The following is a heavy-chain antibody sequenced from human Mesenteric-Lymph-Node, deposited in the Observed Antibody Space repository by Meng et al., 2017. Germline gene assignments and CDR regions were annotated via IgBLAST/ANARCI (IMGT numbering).Heavy chain of an antibody. V-gene: IGHV4-59*01. CDR3: ARGPPGYSSSFVLGY. CDR1: DGSISSYY. Sequence: SETLSLTCSVSDGSISSYYWNWIRQPPGKGLEWIGHIHSDGRTHYNPSLKSRVTIPVDTPKSQFSLKLSSVTAADTAVYYCARGPPGYSSSFVLGYWGQGTLVTVSS. J-gene: IGHJ4*02. CDR2: IHSDGRT. D-gene: IGHD6-13*01.